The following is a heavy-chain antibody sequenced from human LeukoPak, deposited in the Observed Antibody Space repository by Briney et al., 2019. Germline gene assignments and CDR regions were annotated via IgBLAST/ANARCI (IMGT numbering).Heavy chain of an antibody. V-gene: IGHV1-69*05. CDR3: AREPRTTRIMDV. Sequence: SVKVSCKASGGTFSSYAISWVRQAPGQGLEWMGGIIPIFGTANYAQKFQGRVTITMDESTSTAYMELSSLRSEDTAVYYCAREPRTTRIMDVWGKGTTVTVSS. CDR2: IIPIFGTA. J-gene: IGHJ6*03. CDR1: GGTFSSYA. D-gene: IGHD1-7*01.